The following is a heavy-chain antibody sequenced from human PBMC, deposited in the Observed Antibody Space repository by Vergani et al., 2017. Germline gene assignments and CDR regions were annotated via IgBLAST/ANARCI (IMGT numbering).Heavy chain of an antibody. CDR3: GRDSWRSDLRGVYWFDT. D-gene: IGHD3-10*01. V-gene: IGHV4-61*02. CDR2: IHASGTK. J-gene: IGHJ5*02. CDR1: GASITSGSFY. Sequence: QVHLNEAGPGLVKPSQTLSLTCTVSGASITSGSFYWSWIRQPAGKGLEWIGRIHASGTKNYNPSLRSRVTLSVDTSKNQLSLKMISMTAADTAVYYCGRDSWRSDLRGVYWFDTWGQGTLVSVSS.